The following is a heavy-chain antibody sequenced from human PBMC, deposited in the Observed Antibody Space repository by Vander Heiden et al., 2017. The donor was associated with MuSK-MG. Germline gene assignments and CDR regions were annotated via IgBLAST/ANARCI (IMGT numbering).Heavy chain of an antibody. Sequence: QVQLVQSGAEVKKPGSSVKVSCKASGGTFSSYTISWVRQAPGQGLEWMGRIIPILGIENYAQKVQGRVTITADKSTSTAYRELSSLRSEDTAVYYCARESSTSDSDAFDIWGQGTMVTVSS. CDR1: GGTFSSYT. J-gene: IGHJ3*02. D-gene: IGHD2-2*01. CDR2: IIPILGIE. CDR3: ARESSTSDSDAFDI. V-gene: IGHV1-69*08.